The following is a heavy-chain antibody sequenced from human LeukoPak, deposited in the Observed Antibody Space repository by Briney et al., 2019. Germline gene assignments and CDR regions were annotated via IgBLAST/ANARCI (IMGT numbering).Heavy chain of an antibody. CDR1: GYTFTSYD. CDR3: ARFESGNYYCYYYAMDV. J-gene: IGHJ6*02. CDR2: MNPNSGNT. Sequence: ASVKVSCKASGYTFTSYDINWVRQATGQGLEWMGWMNPNSGNTGYAQKFQGRVTMTRNTSISTAYLELSSLRSEDTAVYYCARFESGNYYCYYYAMDVWGQGTTVTVSS. D-gene: IGHD1-26*01. V-gene: IGHV1-8*01.